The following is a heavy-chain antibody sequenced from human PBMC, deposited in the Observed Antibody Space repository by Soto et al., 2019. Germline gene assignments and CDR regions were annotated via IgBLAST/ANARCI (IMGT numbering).Heavy chain of an antibody. Sequence: QVQLVESGGGLVKPGGSLRLSCAASGFTFRDYYMSWIRQAPGKGLEWVSYISSSSSYTNYADSVKGRFTISRDNAKNSLYLQMNSLRAEDTAVYYCARLVVVPAAIASQINWFDPWGQGTLVTVSS. J-gene: IGHJ5*02. CDR3: ARLVVVPAAIASQINWFDP. CDR2: ISSSSSYT. V-gene: IGHV3-11*05. D-gene: IGHD2-2*01. CDR1: GFTFRDYY.